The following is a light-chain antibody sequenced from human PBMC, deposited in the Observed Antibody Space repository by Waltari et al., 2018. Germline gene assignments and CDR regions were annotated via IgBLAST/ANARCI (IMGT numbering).Light chain of an antibody. V-gene: IGLV1-40*01. Sequence: QSVLTQPPSVSGTPAQRVTISCRGSPSHIGAGHGGQCYQHLPATAPKLLIYGNNNRPSGVPDRFSGSKSGTSASLAITGLQADDEADYFCQSFDNMLSGGVVFGGGTKLAVL. CDR2: GNN. CDR3: QSFDNMLSGGVV. J-gene: IGLJ2*01. CDR1: PSHIGAGHG.